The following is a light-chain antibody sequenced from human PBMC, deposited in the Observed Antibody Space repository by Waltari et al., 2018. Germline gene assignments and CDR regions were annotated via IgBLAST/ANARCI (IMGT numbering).Light chain of an antibody. J-gene: IGKJ4*01. CDR1: QGISSN. CDR3: QQLNSYL. V-gene: IGKV1-9*01. Sequence: DIQLTQSPSFLSASVGDRVTITCRASQGISSNLAWYQHKPGQAPKLLIYGASTLQSGVPARFGGGGSGTEFTLTISSLQPEDLATYDCQQLNSYLFGGGTKVEIK. CDR2: GAS.